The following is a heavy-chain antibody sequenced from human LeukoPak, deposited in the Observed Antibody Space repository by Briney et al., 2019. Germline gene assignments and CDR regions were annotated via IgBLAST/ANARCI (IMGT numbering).Heavy chain of an antibody. CDR2: FHPKDVDM. Sequence: GASVTVSYKVSGYSVTEVAIHWVRQTPGKGLEWMGGFHPKDVDMLYTQMPQDRVHITQDPQTDTVHMELNRLRRGDPAIFLCATGQYALLPGYFNYMEVWGKGTPVTISS. CDR3: ATGQYALLPGYFNYMEV. D-gene: IGHD3-9*01. V-gene: IGHV1-24*01. J-gene: IGHJ6*03. CDR1: GYSVTEVA.